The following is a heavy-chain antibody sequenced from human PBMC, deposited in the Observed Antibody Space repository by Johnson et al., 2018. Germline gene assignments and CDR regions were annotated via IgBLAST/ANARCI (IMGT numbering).Heavy chain of an antibody. J-gene: IGHJ6*02. D-gene: IGHD6-13*01. V-gene: IGHV3-NL1*01. CDR1: GFTFSSYA. CDR2: LYSGGSP. CDR3: ARIPHLPAAAGYYYYYGMDV. Sequence: QVQLVEAGGGVVQPGRSRRLSCAASGFTFSSYAMHWVRQAPGKGLEWVPVLYSGGSPYYADAVKGRFTISRDNSKNPLYLQMNSLRAEDTAVDYCARIPHLPAAAGYYYYYGMDVWGQGTTVTVSS.